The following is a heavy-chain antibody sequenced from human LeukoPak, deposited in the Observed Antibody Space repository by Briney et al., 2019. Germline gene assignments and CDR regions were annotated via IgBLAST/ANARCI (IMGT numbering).Heavy chain of an antibody. J-gene: IGHJ6*03. Sequence: PSETLSLTCTVSGGSISSYYWSWIRQPPGKGLEWIGYIYYSGSTNYSPSLTSRVTMSVDTSKNQFSLRLSSVTAADTAVYYCARDFSAKYGSGSYYQPYYYYMDVWGKGTTVTISS. D-gene: IGHD3-10*01. V-gene: IGHV4-59*12. CDR2: IYYSGST. CDR1: GGSISSYY. CDR3: ARDFSAKYGSGSYYQPYYYYMDV.